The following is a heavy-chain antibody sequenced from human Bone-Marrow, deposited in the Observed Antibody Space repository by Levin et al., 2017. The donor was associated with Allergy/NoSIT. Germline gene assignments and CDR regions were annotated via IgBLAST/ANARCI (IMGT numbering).Heavy chain of an antibody. Sequence: KPGGSLRLSCKGSGYSFTNFWIGWVRQMPEKGLEWMAIIYPDDSDTRYSPSFQGQVTISVDKSITTAFLQWSGLKASDTAIYYCARLGPYHIIQSSARGGFDVWGQGTVVTVSS. J-gene: IGHJ3*01. V-gene: IGHV5-51*01. CDR3: ARLGPYHIIQSSARGGFDV. CDR2: IYPDDSDT. D-gene: IGHD2-15*01. CDR1: GYSFTNFW.